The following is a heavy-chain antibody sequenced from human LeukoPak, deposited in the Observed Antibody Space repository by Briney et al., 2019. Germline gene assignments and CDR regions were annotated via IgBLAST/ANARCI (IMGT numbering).Heavy chain of an antibody. J-gene: IGHJ4*02. Sequence: SETLSLTXTVSGGSISSYYWSWIRQPPGKGLEWIGYIYYSGSTNYNPSLKSRVTISVDTSKNQFSLKLSSVTAADTAVYYCAGLQTYYYDSSGHDFDYWGQGTLVTVSS. CDR1: GGSISSYY. CDR3: AGLQTYYYDSSGHDFDY. V-gene: IGHV4-59*01. CDR2: IYYSGST. D-gene: IGHD3-22*01.